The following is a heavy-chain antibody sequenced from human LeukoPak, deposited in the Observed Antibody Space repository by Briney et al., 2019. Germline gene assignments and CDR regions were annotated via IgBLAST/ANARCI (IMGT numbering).Heavy chain of an antibody. V-gene: IGHV3-15*01. CDR3: TSRGYYGSNDY. D-gene: IGHD3-10*01. Sequence: SGGSLRLSCAASGFTFSNAWMSWVRQAPGKGLEWVGRIKSKTDGGTTDYAAPVKGRFTISRDDSKNTLYLQMNSLKTEDTAVYYCTSRGYYGSNDYWGQGTLVTVSS. CDR2: IKSKTDGGTT. CDR1: GFTFSNAW. J-gene: IGHJ4*02.